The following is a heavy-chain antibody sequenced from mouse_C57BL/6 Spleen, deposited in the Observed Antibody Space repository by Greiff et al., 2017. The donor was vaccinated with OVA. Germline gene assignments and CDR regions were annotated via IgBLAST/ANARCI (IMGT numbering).Heavy chain of an antibody. D-gene: IGHD2-5*01. J-gene: IGHJ2*01. Sequence: EVQLQQSGPELVKPGASVKISCKASGYTFTDYYMNWVKQSHGKSLEWIGDINPNNGGTSYNQKFKGKATLTVDKSSSTAYMELRSLTSEDSAVYYCARSNYSNYKTLHFDSWGQGTTLTVSS. CDR1: GYTFTDYY. V-gene: IGHV1-26*01. CDR2: INPNNGGT. CDR3: ARSNYSNYKTLHFDS.